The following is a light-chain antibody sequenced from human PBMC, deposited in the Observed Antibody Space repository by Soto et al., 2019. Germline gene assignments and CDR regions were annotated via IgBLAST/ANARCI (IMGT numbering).Light chain of an antibody. J-gene: IGKJ2*01. V-gene: IGKV1-39*01. CDR3: QQSYSLPYT. Sequence: DIQMTQSPSTLSASVGDRVTITFRASQNINSWLAWYQQKPGKAPKFLIYDASSLQSGVSSRFSGSGSGTDFTLTISSLQPEDSATYYCQQSYSLPYTFGQGTKVDIK. CDR2: DAS. CDR1: QNINSW.